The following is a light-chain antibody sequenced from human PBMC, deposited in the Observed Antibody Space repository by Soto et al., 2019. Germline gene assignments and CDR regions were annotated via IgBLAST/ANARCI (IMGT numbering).Light chain of an antibody. CDR1: SSDVGAYNY. V-gene: IGLV2-14*01. J-gene: IGLJ2*01. CDR2: EVT. CDR3: SSYTSGSTLVV. Sequence: QSALTQPASVSGSPGQSITISCPGSSSDVGAYNYVSWYQQHPGKAPRLMIYEVTNRPSGVSNRFSGSKSGNTASLTISGLRAEDEADYYCSSYTSGSTLVVFGGGTKLTVL.